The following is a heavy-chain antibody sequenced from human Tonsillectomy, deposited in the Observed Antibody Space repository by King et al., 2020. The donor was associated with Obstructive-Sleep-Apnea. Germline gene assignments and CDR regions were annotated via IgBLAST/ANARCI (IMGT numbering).Heavy chain of an antibody. V-gene: IGHV6-1*01. CDR1: GDSVSHNTAV. D-gene: IGHD3-22*01. J-gene: IGHJ5*02. CDR2: TYYRSKWFN. CDR3: AGARSYYYT. Sequence: VQLQQAGPGLVKPSQTLSLTCAISGDSVSHNTAVWNWIRKSPSRGLEWVGRTYYRSKWFNEYQESVKSLITINQDTSKNQFSLHLNSVTPGEPAVYYCAGARSYYYTWGQGTLVTVSS.